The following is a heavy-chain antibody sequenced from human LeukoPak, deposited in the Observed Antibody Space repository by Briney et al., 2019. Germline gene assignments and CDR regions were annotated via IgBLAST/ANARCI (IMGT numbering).Heavy chain of an antibody. J-gene: IGHJ4*02. D-gene: IGHD3-10*01. V-gene: IGHV3-48*03. CDR2: ISSSGSTI. CDR1: GFTFSSYE. CDR3: ATDRPYGSGRGRYFDY. Sequence: PGGSLRLSCAASGFTFSSYEMNWVRQAPGKGLEWVSYISSSGSTIYYADSVKGRFTISRDNAKNSLYLQMNSLRAEDTAVYYCATDRPYGSGRGRYFDYWGQGTLVTVSS.